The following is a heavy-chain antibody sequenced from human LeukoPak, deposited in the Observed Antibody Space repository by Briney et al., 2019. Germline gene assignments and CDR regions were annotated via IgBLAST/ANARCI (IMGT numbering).Heavy chain of an antibody. CDR3: ARASHWNQLHYFDY. V-gene: IGHV4-4*02. CDR2: IYHSGST. Sequence: SETLSLTCAVSGGSINSSNWWSWVRQPPGKGLEWIGEIYHSGSTNYNPSLKSRVTISVDKSKNQFSLKLSSVTAADTAVYYCARASHWNQLHYFDYWGQGTLVTVSS. J-gene: IGHJ4*02. D-gene: IGHD1-1*01. CDR1: GGSINSSNW.